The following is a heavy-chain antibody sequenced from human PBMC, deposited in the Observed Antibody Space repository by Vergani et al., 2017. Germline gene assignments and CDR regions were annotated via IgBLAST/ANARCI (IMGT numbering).Heavy chain of an antibody. V-gene: IGHV3-23*04. CDR2: ISGSGGST. CDR1: GFTFSSYA. Sequence: EVQLVESGGGLVQPGGSLKLSCAASGFTFSSYAMSWVRQAPGKGLEWVSAISGSGGSTYYADSVKGRFTISRDNSKNTLYLQMNSLRAEDTAVYYCAKELTAPVPAASEGLDYWGQGTLVTVSS. J-gene: IGHJ4*02. D-gene: IGHD2-2*01. CDR3: AKELTAPVPAASEGLDY.